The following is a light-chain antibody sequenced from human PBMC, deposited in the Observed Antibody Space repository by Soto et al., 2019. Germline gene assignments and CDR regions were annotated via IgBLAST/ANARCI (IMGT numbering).Light chain of an antibody. V-gene: IGKV3-15*01. CDR1: HSVNSH. CDR3: QQYKNWPL. J-gene: IGKJ5*01. CDR2: GAS. Sequence: MMMMQSPATLSVSPGERVTLSCRTSHSVNSHVAWYQQKPGQAPRLLLYGASTRATGIPVRFSGSGFGTEFTLTISSLQSEDFAVYYCQQYKNWPLFGQGTRRRL.